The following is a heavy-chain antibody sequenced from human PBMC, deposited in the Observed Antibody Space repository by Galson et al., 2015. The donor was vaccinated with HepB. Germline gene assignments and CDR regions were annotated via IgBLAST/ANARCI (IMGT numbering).Heavy chain of an antibody. V-gene: IGHV6-1*01. CDR3: ARGIVATPYYYYGMDV. Sequence: CAISGDSVSSNSAAWNWIRQSPSRGLEWLGRTYYRSKWYNDYAVSVKSRITINPDTSKNQFPLQLNSVTPEDTAVYYCARGIVATPYYYYGMDVWGQGTTVTVSS. CDR1: GDSVSSNSAA. J-gene: IGHJ6*02. CDR2: TYYRSKWYN. D-gene: IGHD5-12*01.